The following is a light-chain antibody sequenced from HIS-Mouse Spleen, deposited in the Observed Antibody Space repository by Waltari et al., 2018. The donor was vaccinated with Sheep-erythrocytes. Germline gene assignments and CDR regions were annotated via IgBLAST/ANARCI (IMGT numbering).Light chain of an antibody. CDR1: SSDVGSYNL. Sequence: QSALTQPASVSGSPGQSITISCTGTSSDVGSYNLVSWYQQHPGKAPKLMIYEGSKRPSGVSTRFSGSKSGNTASLTISGLQAADEADYYCCSYAGSSTPWVFGGGTKLTVL. J-gene: IGLJ3*02. V-gene: IGLV2-23*01. CDR2: EGS. CDR3: CSYAGSSTPWV.